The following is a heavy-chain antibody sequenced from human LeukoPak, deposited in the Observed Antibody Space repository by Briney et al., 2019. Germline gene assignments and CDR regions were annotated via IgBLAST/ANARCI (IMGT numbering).Heavy chain of an antibody. CDR3: ARETIVGATTKAYYFDY. CDR1: GFTFSSYA. J-gene: IGHJ4*02. Sequence: GGCLRLSCAASGFTFSSYAMHWVRQAPGKGLEWEAVISYDGSNKYYADSVKGRFTISRDNSKNTLYLQMNSLRAEDTAVYYCARETIVGATTKAYYFDYWGQGTLVTVSS. V-gene: IGHV3-30*04. D-gene: IGHD1-26*01. CDR2: ISYDGSNK.